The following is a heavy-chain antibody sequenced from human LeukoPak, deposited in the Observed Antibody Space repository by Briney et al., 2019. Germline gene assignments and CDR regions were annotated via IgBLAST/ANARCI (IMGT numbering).Heavy chain of an antibody. CDR3: AKVAVAGQGGWFDP. Sequence: GASVKVSCKASGGTFSSYAISWVRQAPGQGLEWMGGIIPIFGTANYAQKFQGRVTITADESTSTAYMELSSLRSEDTAVYYCAKVAVAGQGGWFDPWGQGTLVTVPS. J-gene: IGHJ5*01. CDR1: GGTFSSYA. CDR2: IIPIFGTA. D-gene: IGHD6-19*01. V-gene: IGHV1-69*13.